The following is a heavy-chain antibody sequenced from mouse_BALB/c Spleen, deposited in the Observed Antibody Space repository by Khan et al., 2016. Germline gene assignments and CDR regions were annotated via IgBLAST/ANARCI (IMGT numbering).Heavy chain of an antibody. V-gene: IGHV5-12*02. CDR1: GFTFSDYY. D-gene: IGHD2-10*01. CDR3: ARAYDDDAMDY. J-gene: IGHJ4*01. CDR2: ISNGGGST. Sequence: VQLKESGGGLVQPGGSLKLSCATSGFTFSDYYMYWVRQTPEKRLEWVAYISNGGGSTHYPATVKGRFTISRDNAKTTLYLQMSRLKSEDTALYYCARAYDDDAMDYWGQGTPVTVSS.